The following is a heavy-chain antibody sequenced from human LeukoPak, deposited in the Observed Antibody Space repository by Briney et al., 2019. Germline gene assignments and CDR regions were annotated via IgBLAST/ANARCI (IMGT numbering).Heavy chain of an antibody. CDR2: ISYDGRSK. J-gene: IGHJ4*02. CDR3: AKAGYGGSSTTTYGDY. Sequence: GGSLRLSCAASGFTFSSFGMHWVRQAPGKGLEWVAIISYDGRSKYYADSVKGRFTISRDNSRNTLYLQVNSLRPEDTAVYYCAKAGYGGSSTTTYGDYWGQGTLVTVSS. CDR1: GFTFSSFG. D-gene: IGHD2-15*01. V-gene: IGHV3-30*18.